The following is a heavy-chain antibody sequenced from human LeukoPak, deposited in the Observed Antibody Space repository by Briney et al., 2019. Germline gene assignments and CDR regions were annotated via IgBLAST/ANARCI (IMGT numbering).Heavy chain of an antibody. Sequence: GGSLRLSCAASGFTFSDHSMIWVRQAPGRGLEWVSSISSRTDNTYYADSLRGRFTISRDNSKNTLYLQMNSLRAEDTAVYYCAREPKGLDNWFDPWGQGTLVTVSS. CDR2: ISSRTDNT. CDR1: GFTFSDHS. CDR3: AREPKGLDNWFDP. V-gene: IGHV3-21*04. J-gene: IGHJ5*02.